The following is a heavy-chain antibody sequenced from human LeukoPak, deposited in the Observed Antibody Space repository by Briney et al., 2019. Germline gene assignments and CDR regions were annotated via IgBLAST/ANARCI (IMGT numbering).Heavy chain of an antibody. Sequence: PGGSLRLSCAASGFTVSNNYMTWVRQAPGKGLEWVSVIYSGNRTKYADSVKGRFIISRDNSKITLYLQMDSLRAGDTAVYYCARGRLRVIDAFDIWGQGTMVTVSS. J-gene: IGHJ3*02. D-gene: IGHD2-21*01. CDR3: ARGRLRVIDAFDI. CDR1: GFTVSNNY. CDR2: IYSGNRT. V-gene: IGHV3-66*01.